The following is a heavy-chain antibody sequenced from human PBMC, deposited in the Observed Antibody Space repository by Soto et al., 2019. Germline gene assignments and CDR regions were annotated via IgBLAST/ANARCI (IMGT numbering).Heavy chain of an antibody. CDR3: AKGQNSYGYGDDHFDH. CDR1: GFIFDNYA. CDR2: ISGSGGGT. V-gene: IGHV3-23*01. Sequence: GGSLRPSCAASGFIFDNYAMAWVRQAPGKGLEWVSGISGSGGGTYYADSVRGRFIISRDHSSNTLYLQMHSLRVEDTAVYYCAKGQNSYGYGDDHFDHWGQGTLVTVSS. J-gene: IGHJ4*02. D-gene: IGHD5-18*01.